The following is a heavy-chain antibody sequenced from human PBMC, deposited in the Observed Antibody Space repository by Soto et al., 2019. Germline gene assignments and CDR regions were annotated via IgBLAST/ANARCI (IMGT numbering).Heavy chain of an antibody. CDR1: GFTFDDYA. Sequence: DVQLVESGGGLVQPGRSLRLSCAASGFTFDDYAMHWVRQAPGKGLEWVSGISWNSGSIGYADSVKGRFTISRDNAKNSXYXXRNSLRAEDTALYYCAKDKTTVATRWGLYYFGMDVWGQGTTVTVCS. CDR3: AKDKTTVATRWGLYYFGMDV. D-gene: IGHD4-17*01. J-gene: IGHJ6*02. V-gene: IGHV3-9*01. CDR2: ISWNSGSI.